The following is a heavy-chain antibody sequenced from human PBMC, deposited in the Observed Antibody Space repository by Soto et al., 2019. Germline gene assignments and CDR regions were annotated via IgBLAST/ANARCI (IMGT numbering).Heavy chain of an antibody. CDR3: AKGGPDGFCSGGSCYFDS. V-gene: IGHV3-9*01. J-gene: IGHJ4*02. D-gene: IGHD2-15*01. CDR2: ISWNSKLV. Sequence: EVQLVESGGGLVQPGRSLRLSCAASGFTFDDYAMHWVRRVPGKGLEWVSSISWNSKLVGYADSVEGRFTTTRDNAKNSLYLQMNSLRPEDTALYYCAKGGPDGFCSGGSCYFDSWGQGPLVTVSS. CDR1: GFTFDDYA.